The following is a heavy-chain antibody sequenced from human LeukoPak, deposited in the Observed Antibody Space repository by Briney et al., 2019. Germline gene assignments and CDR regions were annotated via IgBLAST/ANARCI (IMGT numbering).Heavy chain of an antibody. CDR1: GFTFGSYW. Sequence: PGGSLRLSCAASGFTFGSYWMSWVRQAPGKGLEWVAHIKQDGSEKRYVDSVKGRFTISRDNAKNSLYLQMNSLRAEDTAAYYCARAGDYDDYWGQGTLVTVSS. D-gene: IGHD2-8*02. J-gene: IGHJ4*02. CDR2: IKQDGSEK. V-gene: IGHV3-7*01. CDR3: ARAGDYDDY.